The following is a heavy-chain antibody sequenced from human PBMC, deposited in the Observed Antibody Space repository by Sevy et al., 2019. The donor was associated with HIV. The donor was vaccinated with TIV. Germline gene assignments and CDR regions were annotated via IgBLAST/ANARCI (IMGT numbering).Heavy chain of an antibody. Sequence: GGSLRLSCAASGFAFSNYSMNWVSQAPGKGPEWVSSISTSSTYIYHADSVKGRFTISRDDAKNSLYLQMNSLRAEDTAIYYCARDVEQQLADYWGQGTLVTVSS. CDR3: ARDVEQQLADY. CDR1: GFAFSNYS. CDR2: ISTSSTYI. D-gene: IGHD6-13*01. V-gene: IGHV3-21*01. J-gene: IGHJ4*02.